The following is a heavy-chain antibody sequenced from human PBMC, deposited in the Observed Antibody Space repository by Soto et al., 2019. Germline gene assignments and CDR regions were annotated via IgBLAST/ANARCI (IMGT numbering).Heavy chain of an antibody. D-gene: IGHD5-12*01. CDR1: GVTFSSYA. CDR2: IIPIFGTA. J-gene: IGHJ6*02. Sequence: GASVKVSCKASGVTFSSYAISWVRQAPGQGLEWMGGIIPIFGTANYAQKFQGRVTITADESTSTAYMELSSLRSEDTAVYYCARDRGYSGYDRYYYGMDVWGQGTTVTVSS. V-gene: IGHV1-69*13. CDR3: ARDRGYSGYDRYYYGMDV.